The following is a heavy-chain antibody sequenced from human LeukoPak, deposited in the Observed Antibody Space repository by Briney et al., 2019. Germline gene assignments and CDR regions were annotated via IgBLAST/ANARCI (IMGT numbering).Heavy chain of an antibody. CDR2: ITGGGDTT. CDR1: GFTFSSYA. V-gene: IGHV3-23*01. D-gene: IGHD2-2*01. J-gene: IGHJ4*02. CDR3: ANRRCTSSSCYLEY. Sequence: SGGSLRLSYAASGFTFSSYAMSWVRQAPGKGLEWVSAITGGGDTTYHAHPVKGRFTISRDNSKNTVYLQMNSLRAEDTAVYYCANRRCTSSSCYLEYWGQGILVAVSS.